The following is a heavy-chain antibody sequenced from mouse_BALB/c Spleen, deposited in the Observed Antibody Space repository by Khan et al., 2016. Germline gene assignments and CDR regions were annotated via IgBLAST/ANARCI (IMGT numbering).Heavy chain of an antibody. CDR3: ARLLINLDY. Sequence: QVQLQQPGAELVNPGASVNLSCKASGYTLTSYWMHWVKQRPGQGLEWIGEINPSNGRTNYNEKFKSKATLTVDKSSSTAYMQLSSPTSEDSAVYYYARLLINLDYWGQGTTLTVSS. V-gene: IGHV1S81*02. CDR2: INPSNGRT. J-gene: IGHJ2*01. CDR1: GYTLTSYW.